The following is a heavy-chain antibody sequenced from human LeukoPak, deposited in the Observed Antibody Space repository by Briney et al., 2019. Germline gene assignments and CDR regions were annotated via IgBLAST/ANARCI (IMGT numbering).Heavy chain of an antibody. CDR1: GFTFSNYA. Sequence: PGGSLRLSCAASGFTFSNYAMHWVRQAPGKGLEWVAVISYDGSNKYYADSVKGRFTISRDNSKNTLYLQMNSLRAEDTAVYYCARDPYPSGSYQDYWGQGTLVTVSS. CDR3: ARDPYPSGSYQDY. V-gene: IGHV3-30*04. D-gene: IGHD3-10*01. CDR2: ISYDGSNK. J-gene: IGHJ4*02.